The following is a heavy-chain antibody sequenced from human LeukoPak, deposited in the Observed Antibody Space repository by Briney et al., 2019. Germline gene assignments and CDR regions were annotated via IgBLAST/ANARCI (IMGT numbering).Heavy chain of an antibody. CDR1: GGSISSGSYY. V-gene: IGHV4-61*02. CDR2: IYTSGST. D-gene: IGHD3-22*01. Sequence: PSQTLSLTCTVSGGSISSGSYYWSWIRQPAGKGLEWIGRIYTSGSTNYNPSLKSRVTISVGTSKNQFSLKLSSVTAADTAVYYCARNPSTHYYDSSGYYFNWGQGTLVTVSS. CDR3: ARNPSTHYYDSSGYYFN. J-gene: IGHJ4*02.